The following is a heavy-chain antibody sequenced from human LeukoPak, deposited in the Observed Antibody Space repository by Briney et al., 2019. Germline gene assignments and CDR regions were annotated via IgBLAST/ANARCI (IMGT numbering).Heavy chain of an antibody. J-gene: IGHJ4*02. CDR1: GGSINNYY. Sequence: SETLSLTCAVSGGSINNYYWGWIRQPPGEGLEWVGYIYSSGTTYYNPSLESRVTISVDTSRNQFSLKLSSVTAADTAVYYCARGASTFDYWGQGTLVTVSS. CDR2: IYSSGTT. V-gene: IGHV4-59*01. CDR3: ARGASTFDY.